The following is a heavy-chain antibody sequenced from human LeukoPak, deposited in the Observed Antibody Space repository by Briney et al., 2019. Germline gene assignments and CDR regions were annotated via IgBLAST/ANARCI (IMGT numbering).Heavy chain of an antibody. CDR2: ISSSSSTI. V-gene: IGHV3-48*02. CDR3: AREGEYYDILTGYYGFDY. Sequence: GGSLRLSCAASGFTFSSYSMNWVRQAPGKGLEWDSYISSSSSTIYYADSVKGRFTISRDNAKNSLYLQMNSLRDEDTAVYYCAREGEYYDILTGYYGFDYWGQGTLVTVSS. J-gene: IGHJ4*02. D-gene: IGHD3-9*01. CDR1: GFTFSSYS.